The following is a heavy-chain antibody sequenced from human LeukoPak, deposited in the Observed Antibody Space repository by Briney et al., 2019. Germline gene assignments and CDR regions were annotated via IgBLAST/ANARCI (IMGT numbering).Heavy chain of an antibody. CDR1: GFTFGDYA. CDR2: IRSKAYGGTT. Sequence: GGSLRLSCTASGFTFGDYAMSWVRQAPGKGLEWVGFIRSKAYGGTTEYAASVKGRFTISRDDSKSIAYLQMNSLKTEDTAVYYCTRGGYCSSTSCYYYYYGMDVWGKGTTVTVSS. D-gene: IGHD2-2*01. V-gene: IGHV3-49*04. CDR3: TRGGYCSSTSCYYYYYGMDV. J-gene: IGHJ6*04.